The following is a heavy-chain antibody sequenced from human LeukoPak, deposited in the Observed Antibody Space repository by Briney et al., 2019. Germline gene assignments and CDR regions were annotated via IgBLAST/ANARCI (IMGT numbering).Heavy chain of an antibody. Sequence: RASVKVSCRASGGTFSSYAISWVRQAPGRGLEWMGGIIPIFGTANYAQKFQGRVTITADKSTSTAYMELSSLRSDDTAVYYCARDSSGYYPTDYWGQGTLVTVSS. CDR2: IIPIFGTA. V-gene: IGHV1-69*06. CDR3: ARDSSGYYPTDY. D-gene: IGHD3-22*01. CDR1: GGTFSSYA. J-gene: IGHJ4*02.